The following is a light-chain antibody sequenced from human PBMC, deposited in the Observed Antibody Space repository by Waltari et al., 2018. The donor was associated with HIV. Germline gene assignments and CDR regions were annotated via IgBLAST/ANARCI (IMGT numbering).Light chain of an antibody. V-gene: IGKV1-13*02. CDR2: DAS. J-gene: IGKJ4*01. Sequence: AIQLTQSPSSLSASVRDRVPITCRASQGIRSALAWYQQKPGKAPNLLIYDASTLESGVPSRFRGNGSGTDFTLTISSLQPEDFATYYCQQFNTYPLTVGGGTKVEIK. CDR1: QGIRSA. CDR3: QQFNTYPLT.